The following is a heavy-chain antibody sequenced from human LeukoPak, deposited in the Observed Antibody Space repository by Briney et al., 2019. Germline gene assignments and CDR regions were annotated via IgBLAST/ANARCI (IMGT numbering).Heavy chain of an antibody. CDR2: INPNSGGT. J-gene: IGHJ4*02. Sequence: EASVKVSCKASGYTFTGYYMHWVRQAPGQGLEWMGWINPNSGGTNYAQKFQGRVTMTRDTSISTAYMELSRLRSDDTAVYYCARLCGGGSCYYYFDYWGQGTLVTVSS. CDR3: ARLCGGGSCYYYFDY. CDR1: GYTFTGYY. V-gene: IGHV1-2*02. D-gene: IGHD2-15*01.